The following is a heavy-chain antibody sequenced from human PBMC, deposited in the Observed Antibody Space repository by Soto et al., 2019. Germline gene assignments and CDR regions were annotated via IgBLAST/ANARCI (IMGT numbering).Heavy chain of an antibody. D-gene: IGHD1-20*01. Sequence: ASVKVSCKASGYTFTNYGISWVRQAPGQGLEWMGIINPSGGSTSYAQKFQGRVTMTRDTSTSTVYMELSSLRSEDTAVYYCARVGAITDYYYYYGMDVWGQGTTVTVSS. J-gene: IGHJ6*02. CDR2: INPSGGST. CDR3: ARVGAITDYYYYYGMDV. CDR1: GYTFTNYG. V-gene: IGHV1-46*01.